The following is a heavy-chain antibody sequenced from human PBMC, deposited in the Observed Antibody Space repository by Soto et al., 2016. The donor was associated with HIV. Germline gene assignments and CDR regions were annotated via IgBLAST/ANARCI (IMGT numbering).Heavy chain of an antibody. J-gene: IGHJ6*03. CDR1: GVSIRKHY. Sequence: QVQLEESGPGLVKPSETLSLTCNVSGVSIRKHYWSWIRQPPGKGLEWIGHIYYSGSTNYNLSLKSRVTMSLDTSKSQVSLNVKSVTAADTAIYYCARVSGDYDLLTGHILKYYMDVWGKGTTVTVS. D-gene: IGHD3-9*01. CDR3: ARVSGDYDLLTGHILKYYMDV. V-gene: IGHV4-59*11. CDR2: IYYSGST.